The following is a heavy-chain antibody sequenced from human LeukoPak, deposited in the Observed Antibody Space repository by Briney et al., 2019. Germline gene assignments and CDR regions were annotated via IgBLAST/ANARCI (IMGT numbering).Heavy chain of an antibody. D-gene: IGHD4-23*01. V-gene: IGHV4-61*02. CDR1: GGSISSGSYY. CDR2: IYTSGST. CDR3: ARLHYGGNYGYYYYYMDV. J-gene: IGHJ6*03. Sequence: KPSETLSLTCTVSGGSISSGSYYWSWIRQPAGKGLEWIGRIYTSGSTNYNPSLKSRVTISVDTSKNQFSLKLSSVTAADTAVYYCARLHYGGNYGYYYYYMDVWGKGTTVTISS.